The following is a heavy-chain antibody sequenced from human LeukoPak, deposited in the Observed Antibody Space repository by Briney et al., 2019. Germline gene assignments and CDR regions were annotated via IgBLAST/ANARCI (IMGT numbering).Heavy chain of an antibody. J-gene: IGHJ4*02. Sequence: GGSLRLSCAASGFTFSSSAMSWVSPAQGKGIEWVSSISGSGGSTYYADSVKGRFTISRDNSKNTLYLQMNSLRAEDTAVYYCAKKGRYYDSSGYYSLDYWGQGTLVTVSS. V-gene: IGHV3-23*01. CDR1: GFTFSSSA. CDR3: AKKGRYYDSSGYYSLDY. D-gene: IGHD3-22*01. CDR2: ISGSGGST.